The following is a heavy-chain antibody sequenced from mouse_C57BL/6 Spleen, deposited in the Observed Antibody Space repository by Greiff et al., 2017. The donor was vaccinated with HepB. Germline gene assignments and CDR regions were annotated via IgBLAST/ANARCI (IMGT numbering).Heavy chain of an antibody. D-gene: IGHD2-4*01. V-gene: IGHV1-64*01. Sequence: QVQLKQPGAELVKPGASVKLSCKASGYTFTSYWMHWVKQRPGQGLEWIGMIHPNSGSTNYNEKFKSKATLTVDKSSSTAYMQLSSLTSEDSAVYYCAREKGNDYQFAYWGQGTLVTVSA. CDR1: GYTFTSYW. CDR2: IHPNSGST. CDR3: AREKGNDYQFAY. J-gene: IGHJ3*01.